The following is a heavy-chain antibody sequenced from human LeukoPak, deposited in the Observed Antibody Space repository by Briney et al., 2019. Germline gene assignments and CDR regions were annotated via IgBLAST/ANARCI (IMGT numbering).Heavy chain of an antibody. V-gene: IGHV3-30*02. CDR1: GFTFSSYG. Sequence: PGGSLRLSCAASGFTFSSYGMHWVRQAPGKGLEWVAFIRYDGSNKYYADSVKGRFTISRDNSKNTLYLQMNSLRAEDTAVYYCAKAYYDFWSGPRGPPYFDYWGQGTLVTVSS. D-gene: IGHD3-3*01. CDR3: AKAYYDFWSGPRGPPYFDY. J-gene: IGHJ4*02. CDR2: IRYDGSNK.